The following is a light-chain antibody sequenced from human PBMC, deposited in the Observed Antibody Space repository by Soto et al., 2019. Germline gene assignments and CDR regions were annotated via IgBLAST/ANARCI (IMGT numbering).Light chain of an antibody. J-gene: IGKJ5*01. CDR1: QSVSSSY. V-gene: IGKV3-20*01. CDR3: QQYNNWPFS. CDR2: AAS. Sequence: EIVLTQSPGTLSLSPGERATLSCRASQSVSSSYLVWHQQKPGQAPRLLIYAASRRATGIPDRFSGSGSGTDFTLTISRLEPEDFALYFCQQYNNWPFSFGPRTRLEIK.